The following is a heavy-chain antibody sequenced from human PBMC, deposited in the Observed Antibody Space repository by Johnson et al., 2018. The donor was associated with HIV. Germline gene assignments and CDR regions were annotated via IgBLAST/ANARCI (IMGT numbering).Heavy chain of an antibody. V-gene: IGHV3-33*08. D-gene: IGHD6-6*01. CDR2: IWYDGSNK. J-gene: IGHJ3*02. Sequence: QMQLVESGGGLVQPGGSLRLSCAASGFTVSSNYMSWVRQAPGKGLEWVAVIWYDGSNKYYADSVKGRFTISRDNSKNTLYLQMNSLRAEDTAVYYCAREIIAARPSAFDIWGQGTMVTVSS. CDR1: GFTVSSNY. CDR3: AREIIAARPSAFDI.